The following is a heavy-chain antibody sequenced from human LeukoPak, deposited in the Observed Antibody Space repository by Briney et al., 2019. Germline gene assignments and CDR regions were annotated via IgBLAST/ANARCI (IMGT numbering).Heavy chain of an antibody. Sequence: PSETLSLTCTVSGASFSSYYWNWIRQPPGKGLEWIGYIYYSGTTNYNPSLKSRLTISVDTSKNQFSLKLSSVTAADTAVYYCAGESSIAATNNAFDIWGQGTMVTVSS. V-gene: IGHV4-59*12. CDR2: IYYSGTT. CDR3: AGESSIAATNNAFDI. J-gene: IGHJ3*02. CDR1: GASFSSYY. D-gene: IGHD6-6*01.